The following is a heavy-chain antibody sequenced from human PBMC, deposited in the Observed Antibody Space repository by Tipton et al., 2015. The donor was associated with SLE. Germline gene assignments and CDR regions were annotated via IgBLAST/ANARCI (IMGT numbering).Heavy chain of an antibody. D-gene: IGHD3-22*01. CDR2: INHSGIT. CDR3: TGDGGLYYDSSGLDAFDI. CDR1: GGSFSAHY. Sequence: TLSLTCAVYGGSFSAHYWNWIRQPPGKGLEWIGEINHSGITNYNPSLKGRVTISVDTSKNQFSLNLSSVTAADTAVYYCTGDGGLYYDSSGLDAFDIWGQGTMVTVSS. J-gene: IGHJ3*02. V-gene: IGHV4-34*01.